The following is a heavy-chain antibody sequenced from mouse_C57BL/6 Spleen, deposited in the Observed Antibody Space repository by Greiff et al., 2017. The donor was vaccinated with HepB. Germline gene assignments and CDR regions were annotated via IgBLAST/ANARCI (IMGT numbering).Heavy chain of an antibody. Sequence: EVQLQQSGAELVRPGASVKLSCTASGFNIKDYYMHWVKQRPEQGLEWIGRIDPEDGDTEYAPKFQGKATMTADTSSNTAYLRLSSLTSEDTAVYYCTQGRYGSYYFDYWGQGTTLTVSS. CDR2: IDPEDGDT. V-gene: IGHV14-1*01. CDR1: GFNIKDYY. D-gene: IGHD1-1*01. CDR3: TQGRYGSYYFDY. J-gene: IGHJ2*01.